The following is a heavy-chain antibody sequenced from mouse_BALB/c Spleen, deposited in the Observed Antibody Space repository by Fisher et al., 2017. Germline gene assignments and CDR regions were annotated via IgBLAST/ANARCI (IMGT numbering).Heavy chain of an antibody. Sequence: RFTISRDNAKNTLYLQMSSLRSEDTAMYYCARVYYGYDDWYFDVWGAGTTVTVSS. J-gene: IGHJ1*01. CDR3: ARVYYGYDDWYFDV. V-gene: IGHV5-9*04. D-gene: IGHD2-2*01.